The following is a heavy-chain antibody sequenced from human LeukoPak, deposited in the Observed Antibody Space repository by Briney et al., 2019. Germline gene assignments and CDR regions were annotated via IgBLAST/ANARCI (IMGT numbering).Heavy chain of an antibody. D-gene: IGHD2-2*01. CDR1: GYTFTSYG. CDR2: ISAYNGNT. V-gene: IGHV1-18*01. J-gene: IGHJ5*02. CDR3: ARSKNIVPAGVSRGWFDP. Sequence: ASVKVSCKASGYTFTSYGISWVRQAPGQGLEWMGWISAYNGNTNYAQKLQGRVTMTADTSTSTAYMELRSLRSDDTAVYYCARSKNIVPAGVSRGWFDPWGQGTLVTVSS.